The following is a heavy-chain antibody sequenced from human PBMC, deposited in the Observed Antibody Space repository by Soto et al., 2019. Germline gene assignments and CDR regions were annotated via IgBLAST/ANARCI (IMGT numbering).Heavy chain of an antibody. V-gene: IGHV3-23*01. Sequence: GGSLRLSCAASGFTFSSYAMSWVRQAPGKGLEWVSIITSDGRAYYADSVKGRFTISRDNSKNTVYLQMNSLRAEDTAVYYCAKDYSTVTTDPLSVVLFDYWGQGALVTVSS. CDR1: GFTFSSYA. CDR2: ITSDGRA. CDR3: AKDYSTVTTDPLSVVLFDY. J-gene: IGHJ4*02. D-gene: IGHD4-17*01.